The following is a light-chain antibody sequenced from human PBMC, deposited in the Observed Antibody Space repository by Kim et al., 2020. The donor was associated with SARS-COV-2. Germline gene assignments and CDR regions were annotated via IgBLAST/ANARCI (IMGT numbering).Light chain of an antibody. J-gene: IGKJ3*01. CDR1: QSVLYPSNNQNC. Sequence: ATINCKSSQSVLYPSNNQNCLAWYQQKPGQPPKLLIYWASTRESGVPDRFSGSGSGTDFTLTISSLQAEDVAVYYCQQYYSSPFTFGPGTKVDIK. CDR2: WAS. V-gene: IGKV4-1*01. CDR3: QQYYSSPFT.